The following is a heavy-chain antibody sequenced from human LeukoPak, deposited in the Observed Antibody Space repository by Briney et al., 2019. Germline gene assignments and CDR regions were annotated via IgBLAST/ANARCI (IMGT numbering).Heavy chain of an antibody. CDR2: IYTSGST. D-gene: IGHD3-9*01. CDR3: ARAPTGSPFDY. J-gene: IGHJ4*02. V-gene: IGHV4-61*02. Sequence: PSETLSLTCTVSGGSISSGSYYWSWIRQPAGKGLEWIGRIYTSGSTNYNPSLKSRVTISVDPSKNQFSLKLSSVTAADTAVYYCARAPTGSPFDYWGQGTLVTVSS. CDR1: GGSISSGSYY.